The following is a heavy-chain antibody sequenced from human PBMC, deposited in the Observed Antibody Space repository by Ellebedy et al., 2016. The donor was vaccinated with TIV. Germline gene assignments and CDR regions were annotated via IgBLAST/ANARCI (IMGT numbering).Heavy chain of an antibody. J-gene: IGHJ1*01. D-gene: IGHD2-15*01. CDR1: GFTFDDYA. CDR2: ISWNSDNI. V-gene: IGHV3-9*01. Sequence: SLKISXVASGFTFDDYAMHWVRQAPGKGLEWVSGISWNSDNIDYADSVKGRFTISRDNAKNSLYLQMSSLRAEDTALYYCTKDARYCDGGSCYSIYFQHWGQGTLVTVSS. CDR3: TKDARYCDGGSCYSIYFQH.